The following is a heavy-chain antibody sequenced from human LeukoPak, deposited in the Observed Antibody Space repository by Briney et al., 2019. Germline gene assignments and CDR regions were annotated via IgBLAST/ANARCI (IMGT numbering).Heavy chain of an antibody. CDR3: AHLVWEYVGGLDV. J-gene: IGHJ6*02. V-gene: IGHV3-23*05. D-gene: IGHD3/OR15-3a*01. CDR2: IYTNGRDT. Sequence: GGSLRLSCAASGFVFRSYGMNWVRQAPGKGLEWVSGIYTNGRDTRYADSVKGRFTISRDNSNNTLYLQMHSLRVEDTAVYYCAHLVWEYVGGLDVWGQGTTVTVSS. CDR1: GFVFRSYG.